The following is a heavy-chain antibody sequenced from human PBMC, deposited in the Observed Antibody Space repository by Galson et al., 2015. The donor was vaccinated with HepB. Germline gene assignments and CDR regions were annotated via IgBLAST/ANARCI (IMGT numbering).Heavy chain of an antibody. D-gene: IGHD3-10*01. CDR3: ARAQTMIRGVLRPGPY. Sequence: SCKASGYTFTGYYMHWVRQAPGQGLEWMGWINPNSGGTNYAQKFQGRVTMTRDTSISTAYMELSRLRSDDTAVYYCARAQTMIRGVLRPGPYWGQGTLVTVSS. V-gene: IGHV1-2*02. J-gene: IGHJ4*02. CDR1: GYTFTGYY. CDR2: INPNSGGT.